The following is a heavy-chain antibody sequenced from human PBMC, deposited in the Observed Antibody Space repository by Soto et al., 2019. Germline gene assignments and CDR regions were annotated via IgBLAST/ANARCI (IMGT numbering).Heavy chain of an antibody. CDR2: IVLGNGNT. V-gene: IGHV1-58*01. Sequence: SVKVSCKASGFTFSSSAVHWVRQARGQGLEWIGWIVLGNGNTNYAQKFQERVTITRDMSTSTAYMEVRSLTFEDTAVYYCATRIGNIGWYWLDTWGQGTLVTVSS. D-gene: IGHD6-19*01. J-gene: IGHJ5*02. CDR1: GFTFSSSA. CDR3: ATRIGNIGWYWLDT.